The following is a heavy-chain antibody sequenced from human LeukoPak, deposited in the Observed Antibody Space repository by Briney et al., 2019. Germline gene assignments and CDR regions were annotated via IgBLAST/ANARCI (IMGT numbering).Heavy chain of an antibody. V-gene: IGHV3-23*01. CDR3: AKVGYSGYEGY. CDR2: ISGSGGST. J-gene: IGHJ4*02. Sequence: GGSLRLSCAASGFTFSSYAMSWVRQAPGKGLEWVSAISGSGGSTYYADSVKGRFTISRGNSKNTLYLQMNSLRAEDTAVCYCAKVGYSGYEGYWGQGTLVTVSS. CDR1: GFTFSSYA. D-gene: IGHD5-12*01.